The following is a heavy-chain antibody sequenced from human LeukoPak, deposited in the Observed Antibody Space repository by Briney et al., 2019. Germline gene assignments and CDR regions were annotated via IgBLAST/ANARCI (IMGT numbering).Heavy chain of an antibody. J-gene: IGHJ4*02. CDR3: ARGSVGPDC. D-gene: IGHD1-26*01. CDR1: GFTFSNYW. V-gene: IGHV3-74*01. CDR2: INTGGTST. Sequence: GGSLRLSCAASGFTFSNYWMHWVRQAPGKGLEWVSRINTGGTSTIYADSVRGRFTISRDNAKNTVYLQMNSLRAEDTAVYYCARGSVGPDCWGQGTLVTVSS.